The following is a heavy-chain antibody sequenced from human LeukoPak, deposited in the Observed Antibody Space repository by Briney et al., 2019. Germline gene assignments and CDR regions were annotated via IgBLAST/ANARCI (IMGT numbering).Heavy chain of an antibody. D-gene: IGHD3-22*01. CDR2: INTNTGNP. CDR1: GYTFTSYA. V-gene: IGHV7-4-1*02. CDR3: ARWAYDSGGYSQYYFDY. J-gene: IGHJ4*02. Sequence: ALVKVSCKASGYTFTSYAMNWVRQAPGQGLEWMGWINTNTGNPTYAQAFTGRFVFSLDTSVSTAYLQISSLKAEDTAVYYCARWAYDSGGYSQYYFDYWGQGTLVTVSS.